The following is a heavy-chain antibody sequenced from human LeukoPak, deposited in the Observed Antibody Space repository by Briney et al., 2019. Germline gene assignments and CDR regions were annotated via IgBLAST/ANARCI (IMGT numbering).Heavy chain of an antibody. D-gene: IGHD2-2*01. CDR2: INHSGST. CDR3: ARGEVRCSNTCWYVGWFDA. CDR1: GGFFSGYY. V-gene: IGHV4-34*01. Sequence: SETLSLICGVYGGFFSGYYWSWIRQPPGKGLEGIGEINHSGSTKYNPSLKSRVTISVDASEDQFSLKLSSVYAADTAVYYGARGEVRCSNTCWYVGWFDAWGQGTLVTVSS. J-gene: IGHJ5*02.